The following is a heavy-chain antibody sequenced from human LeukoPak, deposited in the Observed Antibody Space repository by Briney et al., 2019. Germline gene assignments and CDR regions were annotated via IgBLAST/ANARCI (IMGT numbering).Heavy chain of an antibody. D-gene: IGHD6-6*01. CDR2: IFYLGNT. CDR3: ARKYPDHWFDP. V-gene: IGHV4-30-4*01. CDR1: GGSISSGNYY. J-gene: IGHJ5*02. Sequence: SQTLSLTCTVSGGSISSGNYYWSWIRQPPGKGLEWIGYIFYLGNTYYNPSLRSRVSISVNTSKNQFSLKLTAVTAADTAVYYCARKYPDHWFDPWGQGTLVTVSS.